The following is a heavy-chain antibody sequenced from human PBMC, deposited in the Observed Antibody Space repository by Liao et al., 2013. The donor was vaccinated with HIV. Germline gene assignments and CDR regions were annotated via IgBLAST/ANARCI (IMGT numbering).Heavy chain of an antibody. Sequence: QVQLQESGPGLVKPSETLSLTCTVSGGSISSYYWSWIRQPPGKGLEWIGYIYYSGSTNYNPSLKSRVTISVDTSKNQFSLKLSSVTAADTAVYYCATYYYYMDVWGKGTTVTVSS. J-gene: IGHJ6*03. CDR2: IYYSGST. V-gene: IGHV4-59*12. CDR1: GGSISSYY. CDR3: ATYYYYMDV.